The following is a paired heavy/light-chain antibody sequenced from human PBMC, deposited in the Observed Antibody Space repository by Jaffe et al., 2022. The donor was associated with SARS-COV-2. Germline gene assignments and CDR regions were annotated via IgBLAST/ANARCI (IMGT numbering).Light chain of an antibody. J-gene: IGLJ1*01. CDR3: QSYDSSLSGYV. Sequence: QSVLTQPPSVSGAPGQRVTISCTGSSSNIGAGYDVHWYQQLPGTAPKLLIYGNRNRPSGVPDRFSGSKSGTSASLAISGLQAEDEADYYCQSYDSSLSGYVFGTGTKVTVL. V-gene: IGLV1-40*01. CDR2: GNR. CDR1: SSNIGAGYD.
Heavy chain of an antibody. CDR3: ARHQGARGVHYSYNWFDP. J-gene: IGHJ5*02. CDR2: IYYSGST. Sequence: QLQLQESGPGLVKPSETLSLTCTVSGGSISSSSYYWGWIRQPPGKGLEWIGSIYYSGSTYYNPSLKSRVTISVDTSKNQVSLKLSSVTGADTAVYYCARHQGARGVHYSYNWFDPWGQGTLVTVSS. V-gene: IGHV4-39*01. D-gene: IGHD3-10*01. CDR1: GGSISSSSYY.